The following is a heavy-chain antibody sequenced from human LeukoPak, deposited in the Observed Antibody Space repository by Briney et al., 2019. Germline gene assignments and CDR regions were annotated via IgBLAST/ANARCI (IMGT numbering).Heavy chain of an antibody. CDR1: GFTFSSYA. CDR2: IPYDGSNK. Sequence: GGSLRLSCAASGFTFSSYAMHWVRQAPGKGLEWVAVIPYDGSNKYYADSVKGRFTISRDNSKNTLYLQMNSLRAEDTAVYYCARGIPYYYDSSGYYLDYWGQGTLVTVSS. J-gene: IGHJ4*02. CDR3: ARGIPYYYDSSGYYLDY. D-gene: IGHD3-22*01. V-gene: IGHV3-30-3*01.